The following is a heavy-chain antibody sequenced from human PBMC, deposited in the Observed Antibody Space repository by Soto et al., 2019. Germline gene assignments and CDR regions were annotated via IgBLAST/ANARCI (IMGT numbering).Heavy chain of an antibody. CDR2: ISSSSSYI. CDR1: GFTFSSYS. J-gene: IGHJ4*02. D-gene: IGHD2-8*01. CDR3: AREGGIVYASFYYFDY. Sequence: ESGGGLVKPGGSLRLSCAASGFTFSSYSMNWVRQAPGKGLEWVSSISSSSSYIYYADSVKGRFTISRDNAKNSLYLQMNSLRAEDTAVYYCAREGGIVYASFYYFDYWGQGTLVTVSS. V-gene: IGHV3-21*01.